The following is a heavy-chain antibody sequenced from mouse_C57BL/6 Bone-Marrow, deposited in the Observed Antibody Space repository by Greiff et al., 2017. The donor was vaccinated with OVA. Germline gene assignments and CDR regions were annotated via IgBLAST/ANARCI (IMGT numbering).Heavy chain of an antibody. V-gene: IGHV10-1*01. CDR2: IRSKSNNYAT. Sequence: DVKLVESGGGLVQPKGSLKLSCAASGFSFNTYAMNWVRQAPGKGLEWVARIRSKSNNYATYYADSVKDRFTISRDDSESMLYLQMNNLKTEDTAMYYCVRHRHYYAMDYWGQGTSVTVSS. CDR3: VRHRHYYAMDY. J-gene: IGHJ4*01. CDR1: GFSFNTYA.